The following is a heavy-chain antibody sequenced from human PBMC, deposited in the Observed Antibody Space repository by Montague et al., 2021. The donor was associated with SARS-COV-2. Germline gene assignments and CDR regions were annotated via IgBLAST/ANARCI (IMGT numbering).Heavy chain of an antibody. Sequence: PLRLSCAASGFTFSSYWMSWVRQTPGKGLEWVANIKPDGGEKHYVDSVKGRFTISRDNAKNSLNLQMDSPRAEDTALYYCARDSRIVGATGGMDVWGQGTTVIVSS. J-gene: IGHJ6*02. CDR1: GFTFSSYW. CDR2: IKPDGGEK. D-gene: IGHD1-26*01. CDR3: ARDSRIVGATGGMDV. V-gene: IGHV3-7*03.